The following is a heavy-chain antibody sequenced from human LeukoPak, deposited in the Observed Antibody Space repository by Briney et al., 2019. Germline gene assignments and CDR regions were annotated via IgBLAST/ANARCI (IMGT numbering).Heavy chain of an antibody. CDR3: ARDLGYCSRTSCRTLDY. CDR2: ISGYNDNT. D-gene: IGHD2-2*01. Sequence: ASVKVSCKASGCTFTSYSISWVRQAPGQGLEWMGWISGYNDNTNYAQKFQGRVTMTTDTSTRTASMELRSLTSDDTAVYYCARDLGYCSRTSCRTLDYWGQGTLVTVSS. CDR1: GCTFTSYS. V-gene: IGHV1-18*01. J-gene: IGHJ4*02.